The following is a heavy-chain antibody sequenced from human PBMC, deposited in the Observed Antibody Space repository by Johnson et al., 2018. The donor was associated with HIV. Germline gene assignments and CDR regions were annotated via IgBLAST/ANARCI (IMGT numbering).Heavy chain of an antibody. CDR2: ISYDGSNK. Sequence: QVQLVESGGGVVQPGRSLRLSCAASGFTFSSYGMHWVRQAPGKGLEWVAVISYDGSNKYYEDSVKGRFTISRDNSKNTLFLQMNSLRAEDTAGYYCAKARRAWTDAFDIWGQGTMVTVSS. V-gene: IGHV3-30*18. CDR1: GFTFSSYG. CDR3: AKARRAWTDAFDI. J-gene: IGHJ3*02. D-gene: IGHD1-1*01.